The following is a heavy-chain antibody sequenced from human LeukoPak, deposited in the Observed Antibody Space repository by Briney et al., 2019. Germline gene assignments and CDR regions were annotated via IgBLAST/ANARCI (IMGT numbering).Heavy chain of an antibody. CDR2: ISYDGSNK. D-gene: IGHD3-3*01. V-gene: IGHV3-30-3*01. CDR1: GFTFSSYA. J-gene: IGHJ4*02. CDR3: AREGSTIFGVVIQYYFDY. Sequence: NPGGSLRLSCAASGFTFSSYAMHWVRQAPGKGLEWVAVISYDGSNKYYADSVKGRFTISRDNSKNTLYLQMNSLRAEDTAVYYCAREGSTIFGVVIQYYFDYWGQGTLVTVSS.